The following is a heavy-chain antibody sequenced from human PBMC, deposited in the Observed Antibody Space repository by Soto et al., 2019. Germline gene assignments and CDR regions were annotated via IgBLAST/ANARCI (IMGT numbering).Heavy chain of an antibody. J-gene: IGHJ6*02. D-gene: IGHD3-10*01. V-gene: IGHV4-59*01. CDR1: GGSISSYY. CDR2: IYYSGST. CDR3: ARDRSGYGSGLLNEKIYGMDV. Sequence: SETLSLTCTVSGGSISSYYWSWIRQPPGKGLEWIGYIYYSGSTNYNPSLKSRVTISVDTSKNQFSLKPSSVTAADTAVYYCARDRSGYGSGLLNEKIYGMDVWGQGTTVTVSS.